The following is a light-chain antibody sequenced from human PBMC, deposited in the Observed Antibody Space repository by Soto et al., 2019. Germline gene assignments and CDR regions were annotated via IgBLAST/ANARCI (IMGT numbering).Light chain of an antibody. CDR2: DVN. Sequence: QSVLTQPRSVSGSPGQSVTISCTGSSSDVGGYNYVSWYQQHPGKAPKLIIYDVNERPSGVPDRFSGSKPGNTASLTISGLLAEDEADYYCCSYAGGYTLYVFGAGTKVTVL. CDR1: SSDVGGYNY. V-gene: IGLV2-11*01. CDR3: CSYAGGYTLYV. J-gene: IGLJ1*01.